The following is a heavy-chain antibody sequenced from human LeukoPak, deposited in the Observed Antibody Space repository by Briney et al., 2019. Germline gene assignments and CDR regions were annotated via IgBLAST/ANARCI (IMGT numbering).Heavy chain of an antibody. CDR3: AKGYSHPDY. D-gene: IGHD5-18*01. CDR2: IYNSGST. Sequence: SETLSLTCIVSGGSISSYYWSWIRQPPGKGLEWIGYIYNSGSTNYNPSLKSRVTISVDTSKNLFSLNLRSVTAADTAVFYCAKGYSHPDYWGQGTLVTVSS. V-gene: IGHV4-59*01. CDR1: GGSISSYY. J-gene: IGHJ4*02.